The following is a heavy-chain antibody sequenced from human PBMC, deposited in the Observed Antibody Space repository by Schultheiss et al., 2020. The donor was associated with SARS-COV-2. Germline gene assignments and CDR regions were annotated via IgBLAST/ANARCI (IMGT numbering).Heavy chain of an antibody. CDR1: GFTFSNAW. Sequence: GGSLRLSCAASGFTFSNAWMSWVRQAPGKGLEWVSAISGSGGSTYYADSVKGRFTISRDNSKNTLYLQMNSLRAEDTAVYYCTTGLELSGGVYYWGQGTLVTVSS. J-gene: IGHJ4*02. CDR2: ISGSGGST. D-gene: IGHD1-7*01. CDR3: TTGLELSGGVYY. V-gene: IGHV3-23*01.